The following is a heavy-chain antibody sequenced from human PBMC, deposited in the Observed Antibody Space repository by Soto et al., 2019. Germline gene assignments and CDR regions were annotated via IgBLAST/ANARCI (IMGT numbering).Heavy chain of an antibody. Sequence: GGSLRLSCAASGFTFSSYSMNWVRQAPGKGLEWVSSISSSSSYIYYADSVKGRFTISRDNAKNSLYLQMNSLRAEDTAVYYCARDWGGGADFDWLFDYWGQGTLVTVSS. CDR2: ISSSSSYI. V-gene: IGHV3-21*01. D-gene: IGHD3-9*01. J-gene: IGHJ4*02. CDR3: ARDWGGGADFDWLFDY. CDR1: GFTFSSYS.